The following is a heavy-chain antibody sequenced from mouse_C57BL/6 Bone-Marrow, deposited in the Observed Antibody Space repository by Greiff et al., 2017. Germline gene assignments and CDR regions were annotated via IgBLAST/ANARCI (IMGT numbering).Heavy chain of an antibody. J-gene: IGHJ3*01. V-gene: IGHV1-26*01. D-gene: IGHD3-1*01. CDR3: AEGGQLGLRFAY. CDR2: INPNNGGT. CDR1: GYTFTDYY. Sequence: EVQLQQSGPELVKPGASVKISCTASGYTFTDYYMNWVKQSHGKSLEWIGDINPNNGGTSYNQKFKGKATLTVDKSSRTAYMELRSLATEDSAVYYCAEGGQLGLRFAYWGQGTLVTVSA.